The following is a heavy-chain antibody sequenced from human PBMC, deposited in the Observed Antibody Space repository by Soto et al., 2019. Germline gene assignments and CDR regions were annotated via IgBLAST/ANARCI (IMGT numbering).Heavy chain of an antibody. CDR1: GFIFSSYA. D-gene: IGHD3-3*01. J-gene: IGHJ4*02. V-gene: IGHV3-23*01. CDR3: ADGGEWSFSFVY. CDR2: ISLSGDNT. Sequence: EVQLLESGGGLAQPGGSLRLSCAASGFIFSSYAMSWVRQSPGKGLEWVSGISLSGDNTYYADSVKGRFTISRDNSKDTLYLQMNNLRAEDTAVYFCADGGEWSFSFVYWGQGTLVTVSS.